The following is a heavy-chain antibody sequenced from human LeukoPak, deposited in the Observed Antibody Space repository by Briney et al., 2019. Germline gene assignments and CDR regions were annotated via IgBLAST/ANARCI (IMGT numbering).Heavy chain of an antibody. Sequence: GRSLRLSCAASGFTFSSYAMHWVRQAPGKGLQSAAVISYDGSNKYYADSVKGRFTISRDNSKNTLYLQMNSLRAEDTAVYYCAREVWGQVYFDYWGQGTLVTVSS. CDR3: AREVWGQVYFDY. CDR2: ISYDGSNK. D-gene: IGHD7-27*01. J-gene: IGHJ4*02. CDR1: GFTFSSYA. V-gene: IGHV3-30-3*01.